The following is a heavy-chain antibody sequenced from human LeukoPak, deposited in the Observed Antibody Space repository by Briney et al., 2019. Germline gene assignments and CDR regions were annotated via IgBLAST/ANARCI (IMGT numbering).Heavy chain of an antibody. CDR1: GFTFSSYA. CDR3: ARESVTMIAYAQEGDFDY. Sequence: PGGSLRLSCAASGFTFSSYAMHWVRQAPGKGLEWVAVISYDGSNKYYADSVKGRFTISRDNAKNSLYLQMNSLRAEDTAVYYCARESVTMIAYAQEGDFDYWGQGTLVTVSS. V-gene: IGHV3-30*04. CDR2: ISYDGSNK. J-gene: IGHJ4*02. D-gene: IGHD3-22*01.